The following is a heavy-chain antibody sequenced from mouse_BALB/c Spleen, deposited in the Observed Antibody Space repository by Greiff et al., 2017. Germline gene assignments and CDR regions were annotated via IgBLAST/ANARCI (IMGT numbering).Heavy chain of an antibody. J-gene: IGHJ3*01. CDR3: ARRDYGSSYLFAY. V-gene: IGHV14-3*02. D-gene: IGHD1-1*01. CDR2: IDPANGNT. CDR1: GFNIKDTY. Sequence: EVKLVESGAELVKPGASVKLSCTASGFNIKDTYMHWVKQRPEQGLEWIGRIDPANGNTKYDPKFQGKATITADTSSNTAYLQLSSLTSEDTAVYYCARRDYGSSYLFAYWGQGTLVTVSA.